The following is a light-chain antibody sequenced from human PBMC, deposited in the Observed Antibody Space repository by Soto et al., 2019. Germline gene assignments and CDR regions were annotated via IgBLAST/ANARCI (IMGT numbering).Light chain of an antibody. J-gene: IGLJ1*01. V-gene: IGLV2-14*01. Sequence: QSALTQPASVSGSPGQSITISCTGTSSGVGAYNSVSWYQQEPGKAPKLMIYEVTNRPSGVSNRFSGSKSANTASLTISGLQAEDEADYYCSSYTRSSTFVFGTGTKLTVL. CDR3: SSYTRSSTFV. CDR2: EVT. CDR1: SSGVGAYNS.